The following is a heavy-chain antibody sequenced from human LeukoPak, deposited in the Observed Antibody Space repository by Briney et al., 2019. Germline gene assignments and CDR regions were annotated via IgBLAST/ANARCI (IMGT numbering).Heavy chain of an antibody. CDR3: ARGTGRGYNFGY. CDR2: INPNNGAT. J-gene: IGHJ4*02. V-gene: IGHV1-2*02. CDR1: GYTFTGYY. Sequence: GASVKVSCKASGYTFTGYYIHWVRQAPGQGLEWMEWINPNNGATDYAQNFQGRVTMTRDTSIRTAYMELSRLRSDDTAVYYCARGTGRGYNFGYWGQGTLVTVSS. D-gene: IGHD2-8*02.